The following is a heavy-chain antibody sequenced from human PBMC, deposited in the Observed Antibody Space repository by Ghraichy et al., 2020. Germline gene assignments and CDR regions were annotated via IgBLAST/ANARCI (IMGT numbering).Heavy chain of an antibody. J-gene: IGHJ4*02. CDR3: ARGVTAGVDY. CDR1: GYTFSNLD. D-gene: IGHD1-14*01. Sequence: ASVKVSCTASGYTFSNLDINWVRQAPGQGVEWMGWMTPSNGNTGYAQNFQGRVTMTRDTSISTAYMELSSLTSDDTAIYYCARGVTAGVDYWGQGALVIVSS. V-gene: IGHV1-8*01. CDR2: MTPSNGNT.